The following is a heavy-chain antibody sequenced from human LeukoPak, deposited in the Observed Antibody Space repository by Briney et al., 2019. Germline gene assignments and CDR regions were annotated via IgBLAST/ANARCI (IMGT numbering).Heavy chain of an antibody. J-gene: IGHJ6*02. CDR1: GYTFTGYY. D-gene: IGHD2-15*01. Sequence: GASVKVSCKASGYTFTGYYMHWVRQAPGQGLEWMGWINPNSGGTNYAQKFQGWVTMTRDTSISTAYVELSRLRSDDTAVYYCARGAAPYYYGMDVWGQGTTVTVSS. CDR2: INPNSGGT. V-gene: IGHV1-2*04. CDR3: ARGAAPYYYGMDV.